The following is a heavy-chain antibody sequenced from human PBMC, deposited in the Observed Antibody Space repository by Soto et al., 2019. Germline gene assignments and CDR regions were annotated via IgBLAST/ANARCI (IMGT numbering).Heavy chain of an antibody. J-gene: IGHJ6*03. D-gene: IGHD3-22*01. CDR1: GFTFSSYS. Sequence: EVQLVESGGGLVKPGGSLRLSCAASGFTFSSYSMNWVRQAPGKGLEWVSSISSSSSYIYYADSVKGRFTISRDNAKNSLYLQMKSLRAEDTAVYYCARDQASGYYPNYYYYMDVWGKGTTVTVSS. CDR2: ISSSSSYI. V-gene: IGHV3-21*01. CDR3: ARDQASGYYPNYYYYMDV.